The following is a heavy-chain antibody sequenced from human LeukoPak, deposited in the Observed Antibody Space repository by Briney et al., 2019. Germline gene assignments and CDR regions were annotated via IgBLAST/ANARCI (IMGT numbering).Heavy chain of an antibody. V-gene: IGHV1-8*01. D-gene: IGHD1-7*01. J-gene: IGHJ4*02. Sequence: GASVKVFCKASGYSFTSYDIHWVRQATGLGLEWMGWMSPDSGKTGYAQPFQGRVTMTRNTSISTAYMELRSLTSEDTAVYYCASSPGTKKLDFDYWGQGTLVTVSS. CDR3: ASSPGTKKLDFDY. CDR2: MSPDSGKT. CDR1: GYSFTSYD.